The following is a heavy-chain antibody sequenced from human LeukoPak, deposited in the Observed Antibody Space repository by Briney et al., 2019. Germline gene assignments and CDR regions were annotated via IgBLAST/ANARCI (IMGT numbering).Heavy chain of an antibody. D-gene: IGHD4-17*01. Sequence: GGSLRLSCAASGFTFSSYAMSWDRQAPGKGLEWVSSISGNGGSTYYADSVKGRFTISRDNSKNTLYLQMNSLRAEDTAIYYCAKDRLSNGDPAGYWGQGTLVTVSS. V-gene: IGHV3-23*01. CDR1: GFTFSSYA. CDR3: AKDRLSNGDPAGY. CDR2: ISGNGGST. J-gene: IGHJ4*02.